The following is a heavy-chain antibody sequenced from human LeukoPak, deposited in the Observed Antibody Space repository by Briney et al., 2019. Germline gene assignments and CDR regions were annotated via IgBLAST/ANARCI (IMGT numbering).Heavy chain of an antibody. D-gene: IGHD6-13*01. Sequence: GASVKVSCKASGYPFSSYGINWVRQAPGQGLEWMGWISGYNGNTDYAQKFQGRVTMTTDTSTSTAYMELRSLRSDDTAVYYCARRIAAAGTGASGIWGQGTMVTVSS. J-gene: IGHJ3*02. CDR3: ARRIAAAGTGASGI. CDR1: GYPFSSYG. V-gene: IGHV1-18*01. CDR2: ISGYNGNT.